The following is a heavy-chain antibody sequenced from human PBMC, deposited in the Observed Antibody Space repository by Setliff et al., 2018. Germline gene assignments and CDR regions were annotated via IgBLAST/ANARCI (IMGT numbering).Heavy chain of an antibody. Sequence: LRLSCVASGFTFADYGLNWVRQGPGKGLEWVSGVEWNGGGTSYADSLKGRFTISRDNAKNSVFLQMNSLRADDTAVYYCARDGVYYAMDVWGQGTTVTVSS. CDR2: VEWNGGGT. V-gene: IGHV3-20*04. CDR3: ARDGVYYAMDV. CDR1: GFTFADYG. J-gene: IGHJ6*02.